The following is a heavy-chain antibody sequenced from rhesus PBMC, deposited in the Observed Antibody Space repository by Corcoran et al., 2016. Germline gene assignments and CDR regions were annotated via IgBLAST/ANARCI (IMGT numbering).Heavy chain of an antibody. D-gene: IGHD2-21*01. J-gene: IGHJ6*01. Sequence: QVTLQQWGEGLVKPSETLSLTCAVYGGSISGYYYWSWIRPAPGKGLEWIGYIDGNSASTNYNPSLKNRVTISKDTSKNQFSLKLSSVTAADTAVYYCARAGSGYYYGLDSWGQGVVVTVSS. V-gene: IGHV4-73*01. CDR3: ARAGSGYYYGLDS. CDR1: GGSISGYYY. CDR2: IDGNSAST.